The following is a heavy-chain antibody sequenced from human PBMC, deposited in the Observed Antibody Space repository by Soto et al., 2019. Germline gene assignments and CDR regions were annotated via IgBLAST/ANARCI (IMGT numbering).Heavy chain of an antibody. D-gene: IGHD3-3*01. J-gene: IGHJ4*02. CDR3: AHRVLRTVFGLVTTTAIYFDF. V-gene: IGHV2-5*02. Sequence: QITLNESGPTQVNPRQTLTLTCTFSGFSLTTSGVGVGWIRQSPGKAPEWLALIYWDDDKRYSPSLKSRLTITKATSKTQVVLTMADLDPADTATYYCAHRVLRTVFGLVTTTAIYFDFWGQGTPVAVSS. CDR1: GFSLTTSGVG. CDR2: IYWDDDK.